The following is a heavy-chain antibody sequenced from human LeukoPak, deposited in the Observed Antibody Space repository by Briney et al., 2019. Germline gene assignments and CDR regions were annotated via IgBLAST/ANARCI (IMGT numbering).Heavy chain of an antibody. CDR3: ARSGGPGTYHQLRYNWFDP. V-gene: IGHV3-21*01. CDR1: GFTLSDYH. D-gene: IGHD3-10*01. J-gene: IGHJ5*02. CDR2: ITTISHYI. Sequence: GGSLRLSCAASGFTLSDYHMNWVRQAPGKGLEWLSSITTISHYIYYAGAVRGRFTISRDNAKNSLYLQMNSLRGGDTAVYYCARSGGPGTYHQLRYNWFDPWGQGTLVTVSS.